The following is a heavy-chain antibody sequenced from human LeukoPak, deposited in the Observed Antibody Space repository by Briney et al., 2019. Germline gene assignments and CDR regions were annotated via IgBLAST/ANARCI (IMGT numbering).Heavy chain of an antibody. D-gene: IGHD2-21*01. CDR2: ISNSGDST. Sequence: GGSLRLSCAASGFTFSTYAMSWVRQAPGEGLQWVQGISNSGDSTYYLDSVKGRFTISRDNSKNTLHLQMSSLRAEDTALYYCVKDRCDRATCPEVWGQGTLVTVSS. CDR3: VKDRCDRATCPEV. J-gene: IGHJ4*02. V-gene: IGHV3-23*01. CDR1: GFTFSTYA.